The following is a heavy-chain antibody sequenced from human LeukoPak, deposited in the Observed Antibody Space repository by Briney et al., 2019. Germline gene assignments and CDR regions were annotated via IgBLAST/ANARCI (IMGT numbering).Heavy chain of an antibody. CDR2: IGSSSSYI. D-gene: IGHD1-20*01. J-gene: IGHJ4*02. CDR1: GFTFSSYS. V-gene: IGHV3-21*01. Sequence: GGSLRLSCAASGFTFSSYSMNWVRQAPGKGLEWVSSIGSSSSYIYYADSVKGRFTISRDNAKNSLYLQMNSLRAEDTAVYYCARGRYNWNYDYWGQGTLVTVSS. CDR3: ARGRYNWNYDY.